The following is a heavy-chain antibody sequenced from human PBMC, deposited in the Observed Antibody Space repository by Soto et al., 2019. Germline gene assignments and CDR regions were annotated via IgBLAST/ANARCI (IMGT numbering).Heavy chain of an antibody. CDR3: ATSNPTCPGCYS. V-gene: IGHV4-59*01. CDR2: ISHSGLR. CDR1: GVSISSGY. D-gene: IGHD3-10*01. Sequence: SETLSLTCIVSGVSISSGYCTWIRQSPGKGLEWIGYISHSGLRHYRASLQSRLTMSVETSKNQFSLNLTSVTAADTAIYYFATSNPTCPGCYSWGQGTLVTVSS. J-gene: IGHJ5*02.